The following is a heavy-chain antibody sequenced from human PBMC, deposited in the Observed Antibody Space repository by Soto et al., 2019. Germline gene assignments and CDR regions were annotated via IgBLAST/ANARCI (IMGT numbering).Heavy chain of an antibody. D-gene: IGHD5-18*01. V-gene: IGHV5-51*01. CDR1: GYSFTSYW. Sequence: GESLKISCKGPGYSFTSYWIGWVRQMPGKGLEGMGVIYPGDSDTRYSPSFQGKVPISADKSISTAYLQWSSLKASDTAMYYCARGGRGYSYGDAFDIWGQGTMVTVSS. CDR3: ARGGRGYSYGDAFDI. CDR2: IYPGDSDT. J-gene: IGHJ3*02.